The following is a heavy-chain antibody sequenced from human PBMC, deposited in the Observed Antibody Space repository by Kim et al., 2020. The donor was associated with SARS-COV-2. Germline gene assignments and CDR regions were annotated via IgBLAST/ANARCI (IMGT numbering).Heavy chain of an antibody. CDR2: IIPIFGTA. Sequence: SVKVSCKASGGTFSSYAISWVRQAPGQGLEWMGGIIPIFGTANYAQKFQGRVTITADESTSTAYMELSSLRSEDTAVYYCARRLRTASGYYYYGMDVWGQGTTVTVSS. D-gene: IGHD4-17*01. J-gene: IGHJ6*02. CDR3: ARRLRTASGYYYYGMDV. V-gene: IGHV1-69*13. CDR1: GGTFSSYA.